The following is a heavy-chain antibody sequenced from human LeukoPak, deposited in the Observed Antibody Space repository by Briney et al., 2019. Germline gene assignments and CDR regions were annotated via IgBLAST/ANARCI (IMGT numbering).Heavy chain of an antibody. CDR2: ISSGSSYI. Sequence: GGSLRLSCAASGFTFSDYYMSWIRRAPGKGLEWVSYISSGSSYIDYADSVKGRFTISRDNAKNSLHLQMKSLRAGDTAVYYCARDLWYGGNFRPVLARDYWGREPWSPSPQ. CDR1: GFTFSDYY. CDR3: ARDLWYGGNFRPVLARDY. V-gene: IGHV3-11*05. J-gene: IGHJ4*02. D-gene: IGHD4-23*01.